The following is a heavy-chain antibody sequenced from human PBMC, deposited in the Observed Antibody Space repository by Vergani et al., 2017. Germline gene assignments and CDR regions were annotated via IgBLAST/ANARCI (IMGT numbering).Heavy chain of an antibody. CDR1: GYSISSGYY. CDR2: IYHSGST. D-gene: IGHD3-22*01. J-gene: IGHJ6*02. CDR3: ARKVPSSGYYLLYYYYYGMDV. V-gene: IGHV4-38-2*01. Sequence: QVQLQESGPGLVKPSETLSLTCAVSGYSISSGYYWGWIRQPPGKGLEWIGSIYHSGSTYYNPSFKSRVTIAVDTSKNQFSLKLSSVTAADTAVYYCARKVPSSGYYLLYYYYYGMDVWGQGTTVTVSS.